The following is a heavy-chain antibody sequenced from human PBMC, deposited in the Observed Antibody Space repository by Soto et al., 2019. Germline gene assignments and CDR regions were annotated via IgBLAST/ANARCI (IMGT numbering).Heavy chain of an antibody. D-gene: IGHD2-2*01. V-gene: IGHV4-4*02. Sequence: SETLSLTCAVSGCSISSSNWWSWVRQPPGKGLEWIGEIYHSGSTNYNPSLKSRVTISVDKSKNQFSLKLSSVTAADTAVYYCASLPATSDFDYWGQGTLVTVS. CDR2: IYHSGST. CDR1: GCSISSSNW. J-gene: IGHJ4*02. CDR3: ASLPATSDFDY.